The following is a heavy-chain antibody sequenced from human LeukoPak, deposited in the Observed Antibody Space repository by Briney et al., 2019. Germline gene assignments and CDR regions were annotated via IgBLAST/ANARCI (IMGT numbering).Heavy chain of an antibody. V-gene: IGHV3-7*01. CDR2: INHDGSVQ. Sequence: GGSLRLSCTASKFTISSYWMNWVRQAPGKGLECVANINHDGSVQYSVDSVKGRFTISRDNAKNSLYLQMNSLRAEDTAVYYCASLQWDLPFDHWGQGTLVSVSS. J-gene: IGHJ4*02. CDR1: KFTISSYW. CDR3: ASLQWDLPFDH. D-gene: IGHD1-26*01.